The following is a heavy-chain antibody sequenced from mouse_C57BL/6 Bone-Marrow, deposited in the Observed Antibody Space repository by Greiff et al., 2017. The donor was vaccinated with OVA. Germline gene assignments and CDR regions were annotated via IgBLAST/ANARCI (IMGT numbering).Heavy chain of an antibody. D-gene: IGHD1-1*01. J-gene: IGHJ2*01. CDR1: GYTFTSYW. CDR3: ARPRYYYGGWDY. V-gene: IGHV1-64*01. Sequence: VQLQQPGAELVKPGASVKLSCKASGYTFTSYWMHWVKQRPGQGLEWIGMIHPNSGSTNYNEKFKSKATLTVDKSSSTAYMQLSSLTSEDSAVYYCARPRYYYGGWDYWGQGTTLTVSS. CDR2: IHPNSGST.